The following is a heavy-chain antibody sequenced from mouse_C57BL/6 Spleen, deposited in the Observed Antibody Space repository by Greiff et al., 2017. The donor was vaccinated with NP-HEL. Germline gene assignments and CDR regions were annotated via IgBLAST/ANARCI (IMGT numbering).Heavy chain of an antibody. CDR1: GYTFTSYW. CDR3: AREEITTVVAPMDY. CDR2: IDPSDSYT. Sequence: QVQLQQPGAELVMPGASVKLSCKASGYTFTSYWMHWVKQRPGQGLEWIGEIDPSDSYTNYNQKFKGKSTLTVDKSSSTAYMQLSSLTSEDSAVYYCAREEITTVVAPMDYWGQGTSVTVSS. V-gene: IGHV1-69*01. D-gene: IGHD1-1*01. J-gene: IGHJ4*01.